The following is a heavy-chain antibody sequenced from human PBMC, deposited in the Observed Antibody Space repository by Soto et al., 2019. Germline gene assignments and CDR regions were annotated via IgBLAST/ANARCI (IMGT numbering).Heavy chain of an antibody. CDR2: IYWDDDK. Sequence: QITLKESGPTLVKPTQTLTLTCTFSGFSLTTSGVGVGWIRQPPGKALEWLALIYWDDDKRYSPSLKSRLTITQDTTKNQVVLRMTNMDPVDRATYYCAHCYQDSTGYYGYFDYGGQGILVTVSS. D-gene: IGHD3-22*01. J-gene: IGHJ4*02. V-gene: IGHV2-5*02. CDR1: GFSLTTSGVG. CDR3: AHCYQDSTGYYGYFDY.